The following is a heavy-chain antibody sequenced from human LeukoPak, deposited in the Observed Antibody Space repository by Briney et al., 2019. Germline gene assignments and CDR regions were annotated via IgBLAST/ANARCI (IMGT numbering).Heavy chain of an antibody. V-gene: IGHV3-7*01. CDR3: ARDYASNALDI. CDR2: IKQDGTEK. D-gene: IGHD2-2*01. Sequence: GSLRLSCAASGFTFTKNWTTWVRQAPGKGLEWVANIKQDGTEKYYVDSVKGRFTISRDNAKNSVYLQMNSLRAEDTAVYYCARDYASNALDIWGQGTMVTVSS. CDR1: GFTFTKNW. J-gene: IGHJ3*02.